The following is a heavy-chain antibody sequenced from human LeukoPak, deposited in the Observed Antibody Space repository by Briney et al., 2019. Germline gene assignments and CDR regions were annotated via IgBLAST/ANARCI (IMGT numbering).Heavy chain of an antibody. J-gene: IGHJ6*03. D-gene: IGHD2-15*01. Sequence: GGSLRLSCAASGFTFSSYGMHWVRQAPGKGLEWVAFIRYGGSNKYYADSVKGRFTISRDNSKNTLYLQMNSLRAEDTAVYYCAKDQVVVAASYYYYYMDVWGKGTTVTISS. V-gene: IGHV3-30*02. CDR3: AKDQVVVAASYYYYYMDV. CDR1: GFTFSSYG. CDR2: IRYGGSNK.